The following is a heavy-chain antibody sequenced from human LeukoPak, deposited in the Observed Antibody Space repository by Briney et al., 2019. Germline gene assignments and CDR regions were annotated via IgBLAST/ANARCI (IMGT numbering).Heavy chain of an antibody. Sequence: SETLSLTYSVSGGSISGYYWSWIRQPAGKGLEWIGRIYNSESSNYNPSLKSRVTMSVDTSKNQFSLKLSSVTAADTAVYYCARELVQEYNWFDPWGQGTLVTVSS. D-gene: IGHD1-1*01. CDR2: IYNSESS. CDR3: ARELVQEYNWFDP. J-gene: IGHJ5*02. CDR1: GGSISGYY. V-gene: IGHV4-4*07.